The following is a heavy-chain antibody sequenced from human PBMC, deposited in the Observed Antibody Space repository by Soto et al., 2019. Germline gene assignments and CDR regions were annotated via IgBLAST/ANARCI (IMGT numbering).Heavy chain of an antibody. CDR1: GGSVNSGTDY. CDR3: ARLRIATNNYKWFDP. J-gene: IGHJ5*02. CDR2: TSNSGSA. V-gene: IGHV4-61*03. Sequence: SETLSLTCTVSGGSVNSGTDYWSWIRQPPGKGLEWIGYTSNSGSAKYNPSLKSRVTITTDTSTNHFSLNLRLVTAADTAFYYCARLRIATNNYKWFDPWGQGTLVTVSS. D-gene: IGHD2-21*01.